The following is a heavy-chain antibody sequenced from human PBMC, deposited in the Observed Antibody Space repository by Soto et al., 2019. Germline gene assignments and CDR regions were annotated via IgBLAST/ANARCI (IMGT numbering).Heavy chain of an antibody. V-gene: IGHV3-30-3*02. CDR1: GFTFSSYA. CDR3: AKRTGSSGYWTTDYFDY. D-gene: IGHD3-22*01. J-gene: IGHJ4*02. Sequence: GGSLRLSCAASGFTFSSYAMHWVRQAPGKGLEWVAVISYDGSNKYYADSVKGRFTISRDNSKNTLYLQMNSLRAEDTAVYYCAKRTGSSGYWTTDYFDYWGQGTLVTVSS. CDR2: ISYDGSNK.